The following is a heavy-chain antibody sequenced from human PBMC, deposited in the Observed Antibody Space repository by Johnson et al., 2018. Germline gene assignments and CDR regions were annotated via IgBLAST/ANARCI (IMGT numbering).Heavy chain of an antibody. CDR3: ASLWVGVDAEYFQH. V-gene: IGHV3-74*01. Sequence: VQLQESGGGLVQPGGSLRLSCAASGFTFSSYWMHWVRQAPGKGLVWVSRINIDGSGTTYADSVKGRFTISRDNAKNPLFLQMNSLRVEDTAVYYWASLWVGVDAEYFQHWGQGTLVTVSA. J-gene: IGHJ1*01. D-gene: IGHD2-21*01. CDR2: INIDGSGT. CDR1: GFTFSSYW.